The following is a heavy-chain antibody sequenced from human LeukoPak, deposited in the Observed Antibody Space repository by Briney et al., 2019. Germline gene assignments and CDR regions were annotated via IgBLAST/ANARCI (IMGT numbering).Heavy chain of an antibody. CDR2: ISPDGSVK. CDR1: GFSFTSSW. J-gene: IGHJ4*02. Sequence: GGSLRLSCAASGFSFTSSWMTWVRQAPGKGLEWVANISPDGSVKNHVASVKGRLAISRDNAKTTLYLQMNSLSAEDTAVYYCARDLNWGDFDYWGQGTLVTVSS. CDR3: ARDLNWGDFDY. V-gene: IGHV3-7*01. D-gene: IGHD7-27*01.